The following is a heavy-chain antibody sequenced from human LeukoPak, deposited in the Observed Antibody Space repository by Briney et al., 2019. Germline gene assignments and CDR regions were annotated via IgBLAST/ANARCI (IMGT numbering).Heavy chain of an antibody. CDR2: IHDDGTT. CDR3: ARVRGGN. CDR1: GFTFSDFW. D-gene: IGHD3-16*01. J-gene: IGHJ4*02. Sequence: PGGSLRLSCAASGFTFSDFWMYWVRQAPGKGLVWISNIHDDGTTAYADSVKGRFTISRDNAKNTLYLQMNSLRAADPSVYYCARVRGGNWGQGTLVTVSS. V-gene: IGHV3-74*01.